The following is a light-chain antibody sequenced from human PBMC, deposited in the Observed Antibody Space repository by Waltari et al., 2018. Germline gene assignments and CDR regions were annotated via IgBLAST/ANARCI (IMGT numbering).Light chain of an antibody. CDR3: CSYAGRYTMI. V-gene: IGLV2-11*01. CDR2: SVT. Sequence: QSALTQPRSVSGSPGQTVTIPCTGTNGAIGDYKHVSWFQLHPGTAPKLIIYSVTDRPSGVPHRFSGSKSGSTASLTISGLQPEDEGDYFCCSYAGRYTMIFGGGTRLTVL. CDR1: NGAIGDYKH. J-gene: IGLJ2*01.